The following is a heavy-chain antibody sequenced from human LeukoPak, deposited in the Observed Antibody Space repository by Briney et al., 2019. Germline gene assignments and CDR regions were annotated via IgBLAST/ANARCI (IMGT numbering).Heavy chain of an antibody. Sequence: PGGSLRLSCAATGFIFSNYAMNWVRQAPGKGLEWVSIISGSGGSTYYADSVKGRFTISRDNSKNTLYLQMNSLRAEDTAVYYCAKDGGEYYDILTGYYPRLYYMDVWGKGTTVTISS. CDR3: AKDGGEYYDILTGYYPRLYYMDV. J-gene: IGHJ6*03. CDR2: ISGSGGST. V-gene: IGHV3-23*01. CDR1: GFIFSNYA. D-gene: IGHD3-9*01.